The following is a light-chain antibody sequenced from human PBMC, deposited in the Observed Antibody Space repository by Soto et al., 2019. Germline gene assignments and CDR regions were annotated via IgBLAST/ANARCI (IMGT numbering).Light chain of an antibody. Sequence: EIVMTQSPATLSVSPGERATRSCRASQSVGSSLAWYQQKPGQAPRLLIDGISTRATGLPGRFSGSGFGTEFTLTISSLQSEDLAVYYCQQRSDSITFGQGTRLEIK. CDR2: GIS. J-gene: IGKJ5*01. CDR3: QQRSDSIT. V-gene: IGKV3-15*01. CDR1: QSVGSS.